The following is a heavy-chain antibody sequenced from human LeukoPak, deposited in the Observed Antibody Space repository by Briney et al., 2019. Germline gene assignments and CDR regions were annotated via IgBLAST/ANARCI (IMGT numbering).Heavy chain of an antibody. J-gene: IGHJ4*02. CDR1: GFAFSNQA. Sequence: GGSLRLSCAASGFAFSNQAMGWVRQASGKGLEWVSVISDSGDITYYADSVKGRFAISRDNSKNTLFLQMNSLRAEDTAVYYCAKDARRTSGWYFFDYWGQGTLVTVSS. CDR2: ISDSGDIT. CDR3: AKDARRTSGWYFFDY. D-gene: IGHD6-19*01. V-gene: IGHV3-23*01.